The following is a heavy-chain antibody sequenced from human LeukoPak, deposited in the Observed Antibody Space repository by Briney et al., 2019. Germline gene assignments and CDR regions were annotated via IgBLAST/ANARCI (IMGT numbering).Heavy chain of an antibody. CDR2: IIPIHGTT. CDR3: ARPTLAYYDIFGYYRDFDY. D-gene: IGHD3-22*01. Sequence: SVKVSCTTSGGTFNTYTLNWVRQAPGQGLEWMGGIIPIHGTTNYAQKFQGRVTITADESTSTAYMELSGLRSEDTAVYYCARPTLAYYDIFGYYRDFDYWGQGTLVTVSS. J-gene: IGHJ4*02. CDR1: GGTFNTYT. V-gene: IGHV1-69*13.